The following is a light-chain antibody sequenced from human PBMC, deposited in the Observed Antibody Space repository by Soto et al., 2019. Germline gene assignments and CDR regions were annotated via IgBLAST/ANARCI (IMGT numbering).Light chain of an antibody. CDR2: GAS. CDR1: QSVSSSY. V-gene: IGKV3-20*01. CDR3: QQYGSSPAMYS. Sequence: EIVLTQSPGTLSLSPGERATLSCRASQSVSSSYLAWYQQKPGQAPRLLIYGASSRATGIPDRFSGSGSGTDFTLTIGRLEPEDFAVYYCQQYGSSPAMYSFGQGTKLEIK. J-gene: IGKJ2*03.